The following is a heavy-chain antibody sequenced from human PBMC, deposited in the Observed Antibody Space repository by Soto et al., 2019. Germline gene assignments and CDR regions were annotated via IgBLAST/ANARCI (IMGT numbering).Heavy chain of an antibody. CDR2: ISSSSSTI. J-gene: IGHJ5*02. D-gene: IGHD1-26*01. V-gene: IGHV3-48*02. Sequence: ESGGGLVQPGGSLRLSCAASGFTFSSYSMNWVRQAPGKGLEWVSYISSSSSTIYYADSVKGRFTISRDNAKNSLYLQMNRLRDEDTAVYYCARDLGVGATWFDPWGQGTLVTVSS. CDR3: ARDLGVGATWFDP. CDR1: GFTFSSYS.